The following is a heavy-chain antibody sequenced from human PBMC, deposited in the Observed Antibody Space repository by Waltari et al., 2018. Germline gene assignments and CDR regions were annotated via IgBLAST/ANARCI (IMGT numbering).Heavy chain of an antibody. CDR2: ISGSGGST. D-gene: IGHD2-2*01. CDR1: GFTFSRYA. J-gene: IGHJ3*02. V-gene: IGHV3-23*04. Sequence: EVQLVESGGGLVQPGGSLRLSCAASGFTFSRYAMSRVRQAPGQGLEWVSAISGSGGSTYYADSVKGRFTISRDNSKNTLYLQMNSLRAEDTAVYYCAKGLLAYCSSTSCPGAFDIWGQGTMVTVSS. CDR3: AKGLLAYCSSTSCPGAFDI.